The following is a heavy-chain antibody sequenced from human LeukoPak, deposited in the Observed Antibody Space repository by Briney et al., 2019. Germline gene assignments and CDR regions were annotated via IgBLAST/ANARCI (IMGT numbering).Heavy chain of an antibody. CDR1: GGSFSGYY. J-gene: IGHJ6*02. CDR2: INHSGST. CDR3: ASVGSGWAYYYYGMDV. V-gene: IGHV4-34*01. Sequence: SETLSLTCAVYGGSFSGYYWSWIRQPPGKRLEWIGEINHSGSTNYNPSLNSRVTISVDTSKNQFSLKLSSVTAADTAVYYCASVGSGWAYYYYGMDVWGQGTTVTVSS. D-gene: IGHD6-19*01.